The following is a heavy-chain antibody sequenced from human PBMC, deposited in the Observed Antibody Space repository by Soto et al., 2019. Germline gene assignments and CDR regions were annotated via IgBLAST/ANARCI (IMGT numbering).Heavy chain of an antibody. CDR1: GFTFSSSA. Sequence: MQLVQSGPEVKKPGTSVKVSCKASGFTFSSSAVQWVRQARGQRLEWIGWIVVGSGDTRYAQKFHERVTITRDMSTSTAYMELRSLISEDTAVYYCAATSMNYYDSSCYWGYFDLWGRGTLVTVSS. J-gene: IGHJ2*01. CDR3: AATSMNYYDSSCYWGYFDL. V-gene: IGHV1-58*01. CDR2: IVVGSGDT. D-gene: IGHD3-22*01.